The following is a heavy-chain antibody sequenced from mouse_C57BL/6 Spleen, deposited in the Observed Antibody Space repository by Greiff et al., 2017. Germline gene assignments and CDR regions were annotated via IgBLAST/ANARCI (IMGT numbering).Heavy chain of an antibody. Sequence: VKLQQPGAELVRPGSSVKLSCKASGYTFTSYWMHWVKQRPIQGLEWIGNIDPSDSETHYNQKFKDKATLTVDKSSSTAYMQLSSLTSEDSAVYYCARWATVVVDYWGQGTTLTVSS. V-gene: IGHV1-52*01. CDR3: ARWATVVVDY. J-gene: IGHJ2*01. CDR1: GYTFTSYW. CDR2: IDPSDSET. D-gene: IGHD1-1*01.